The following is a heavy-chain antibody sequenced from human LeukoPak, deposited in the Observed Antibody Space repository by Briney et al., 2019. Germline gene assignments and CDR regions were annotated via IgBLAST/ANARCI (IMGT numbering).Heavy chain of an antibody. CDR2: ISSSSSII. CDR1: GFTFSSYS. CDR3: ARVVRSSSSVYYHYMDV. V-gene: IGHV3-48*04. J-gene: IGHJ6*03. D-gene: IGHD6-6*01. Sequence: GGSLRLSCAASGFTFSSYSMNWVRQAPGKGLEWVSYISSSSSIIYNADSVKGRFTISRDNAKNSLFLQMNSLRAEDTAVYYCARVVRSSSSVYYHYMDVWGKGTTVTVSS.